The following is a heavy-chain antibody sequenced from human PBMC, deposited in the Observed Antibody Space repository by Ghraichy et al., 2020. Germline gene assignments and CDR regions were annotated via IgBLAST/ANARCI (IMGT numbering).Heavy chain of an antibody. V-gene: IGHV4-59*01. Sequence: SETLSLTCTVSGGSISSKYWSWIRQPPGKGLEWIGYIYYSGSTNYNPSLKSRVTISVDTSKNQFSLKLSSVTAADTAVYYCARTPAGAYCSGGSCYPYYYYAMDVWGQGTTVTVSS. CDR2: IYYSGST. D-gene: IGHD2-15*01. CDR1: GGSISSKY. J-gene: IGHJ6*02. CDR3: ARTPAGAYCSGGSCYPYYYYAMDV.